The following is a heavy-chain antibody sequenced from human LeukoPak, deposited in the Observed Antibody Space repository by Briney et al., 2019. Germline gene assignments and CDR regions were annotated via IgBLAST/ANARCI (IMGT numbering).Heavy chain of an antibody. CDR3: ARLWFGELSYFDY. D-gene: IGHD3-10*01. J-gene: IGHJ4*02. V-gene: IGHV4-59*08. CDR1: GGSISSYY. Sequence: PSETLSLTCTVSGGSISSYYWSWIRQPPWKGLEWIGYIYYSGSTNYNPSLKSRVTISVDTSKNQFSLKLSSVTAADTAVYYCARLWFGELSYFDYWGQGTLVTVSS. CDR2: IYYSGST.